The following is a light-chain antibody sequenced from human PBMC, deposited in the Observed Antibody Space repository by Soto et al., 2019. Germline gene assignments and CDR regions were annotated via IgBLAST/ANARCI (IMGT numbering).Light chain of an antibody. Sequence: EIVLTQSPGTLSLSPGERATLSCRASQSVTSNYLAWYQQKPGQAPRLFLFGASIRDTGIPDRFSGSGSGTDFTLTIRRLESEDFAVYYCQQYGSSPGTFGQWTKVDIK. CDR2: GAS. J-gene: IGKJ1*01. CDR3: QQYGSSPGT. V-gene: IGKV3-20*01. CDR1: QSVTSNY.